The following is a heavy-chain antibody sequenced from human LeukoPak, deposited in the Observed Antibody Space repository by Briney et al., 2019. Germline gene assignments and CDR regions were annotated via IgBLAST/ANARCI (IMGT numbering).Heavy chain of an antibody. CDR2: INHSGST. CDR1: GGSFSGYY. V-gene: IGHV4-34*01. CDR3: ARTGRSRRAYCGGDCYSRFSGAFDI. J-gene: IGHJ3*02. D-gene: IGHD2-21*01. Sequence: SETLSLTCAVYGGSFSGYYWSWIRQPPGKGLEWIGEINHSGSTNYNPSLKSRVTISVDTSKNQFSLKLSSVTAADTAVYYCARTGRSRRAYCGGDCYSRFSGAFDIWGQGTMVTVSS.